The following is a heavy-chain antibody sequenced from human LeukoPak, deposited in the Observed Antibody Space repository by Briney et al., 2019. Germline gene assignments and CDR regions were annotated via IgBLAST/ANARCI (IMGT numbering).Heavy chain of an antibody. CDR3: AKAGVRYFDSSGLYAFDF. V-gene: IGHV4-39*01. Sequence: PSKTLSLTCAVSGGSISSTSYYRAWIRQPPGKGLEWIGTIYYSGSTYHNPSLKSRVTMSVDTSRNQFSLKLSSVDAADTAVYYCAKAGVRYFDSSGLYAFDFWGQGTTVTVSS. J-gene: IGHJ3*01. D-gene: IGHD3-22*01. CDR2: IYYSGST. CDR1: GGSISSTSYY.